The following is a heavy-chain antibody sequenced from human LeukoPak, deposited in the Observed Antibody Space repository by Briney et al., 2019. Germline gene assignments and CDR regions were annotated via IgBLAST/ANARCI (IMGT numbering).Heavy chain of an antibody. CDR3: ARISIVVVPAYYDY. Sequence: SETLSLTCTVSGGSISSSSYHWGWIRQPPGKGLEWIGSMYYSGSTYYNPSLKSRVTVSVDTSKNQFSLNLSSVTAADTAVYYCARISIVVVPAYYDYWGQGTLVTVSS. CDR2: MYYSGST. V-gene: IGHV4-39*01. D-gene: IGHD2-2*01. J-gene: IGHJ4*02. CDR1: GGSISSSSYH.